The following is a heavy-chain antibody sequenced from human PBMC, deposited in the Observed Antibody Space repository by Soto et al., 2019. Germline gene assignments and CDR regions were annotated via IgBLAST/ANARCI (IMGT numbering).Heavy chain of an antibody. CDR3: ARSLYSSSWHAGS. CDR1: GYSISSGYY. CDR2: IYHSGTT. D-gene: IGHD6-13*01. Sequence: WETLSLTCAVSGYSISSGYYWGWIRQPPGKGLEWIGTIYHSGTTYYNQSLKSRVTISLDTSKNQVSLKLSSGTAADTAVYYCARSLYSSSWHAGSWGQGTLVIVSS. V-gene: IGHV4-38-2*01. J-gene: IGHJ5*02.